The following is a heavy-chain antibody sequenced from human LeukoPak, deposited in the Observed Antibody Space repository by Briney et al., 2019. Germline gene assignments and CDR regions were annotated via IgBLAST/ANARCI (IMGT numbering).Heavy chain of an antibody. CDR3: ARNARRSYYYDSSGYYYFDY. Sequence: GASVKVSCKASGYTFTSYGISWVRQAPGQGLEWMGWISAYNGNTNYAQKLQGRVTMTTDASTSTAYMELRSPRSDDTAVYYCARNARRSYYYDSSGYYYFDYWGQGTLVTVSS. J-gene: IGHJ4*02. CDR2: ISAYNGNT. CDR1: GYTFTSYG. D-gene: IGHD3-22*01. V-gene: IGHV1-18*01.